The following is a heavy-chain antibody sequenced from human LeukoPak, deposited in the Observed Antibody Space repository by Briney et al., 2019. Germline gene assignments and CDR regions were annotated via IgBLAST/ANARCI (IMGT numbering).Heavy chain of an antibody. CDR2: IYYSGST. CDR1: GGYISNYY. J-gene: IGHJ4*02. Sequence: SETLSLTCTVSGGYISNYYWSWIRQPPGMGLEWIGYIYYSGSTNYNPSLKSRVTVSVDTSRNQFSLKLRSVTAADTAVYYCARERYGDFLDWGQGTLVTVSS. D-gene: IGHD4-17*01. V-gene: IGHV4-59*01. CDR3: ARERYGDFLD.